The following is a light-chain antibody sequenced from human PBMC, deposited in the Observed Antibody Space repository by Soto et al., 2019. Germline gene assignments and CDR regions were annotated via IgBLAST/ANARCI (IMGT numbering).Light chain of an antibody. J-gene: IGLJ2*01. CDR2: RNN. Sequence: QPVLTQPPSASGTPGQRVTISCSGSSSNIERNFIYWYQQVPGTAPKLLIYRNNQRPSGVPDRFSGSKSGTSASLAISGLRSEDEADYHCATWDDSLSGVVFGGGTKVTVL. V-gene: IGLV1-47*01. CDR1: SSNIERNF. CDR3: ATWDDSLSGVV.